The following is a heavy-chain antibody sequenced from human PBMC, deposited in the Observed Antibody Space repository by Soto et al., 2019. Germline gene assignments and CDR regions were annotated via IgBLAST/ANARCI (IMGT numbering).Heavy chain of an antibody. CDR2: IYHSAST. CDR1: GSSISRSNW. J-gene: IGHJ6*02. CDR3: ARAPVMVRGSYWGYYCMDV. D-gene: IGHD3-10*01. V-gene: IGHV4-4*02. Sequence: PSETLSLTCAVAGSSISRSNWWSWVRQPPGKGLEWIGEIYHSASTNYNPSLKSRVTISVDKSKHQFSLKLSPVTAADTAVYYCARAPVMVRGSYWGYYCMDVWGQGTTVTVSS.